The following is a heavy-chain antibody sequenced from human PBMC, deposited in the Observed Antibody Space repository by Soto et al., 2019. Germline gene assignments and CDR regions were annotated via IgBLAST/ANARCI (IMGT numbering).Heavy chain of an antibody. D-gene: IGHD1-26*01. J-gene: IGHJ4*02. CDR3: ARDPYPYEIVGATEIDY. CDR1: GYTFTSYG. Sequence: QVQLVQSGAEVKKPGASVKVSRKASGYTFTSYGISWVRQAPGQGLEWMGWISAYNGNTNYAQKLQGRVTMTTDTSTSTAYMELRSLRSDDTAVYYCARDPYPYEIVGATEIDYWGQGTLVTVSS. V-gene: IGHV1-18*01. CDR2: ISAYNGNT.